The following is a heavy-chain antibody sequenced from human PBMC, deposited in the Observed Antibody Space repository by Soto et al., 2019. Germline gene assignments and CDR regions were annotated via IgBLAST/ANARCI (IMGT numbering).Heavy chain of an antibody. Sequence: ASVKVSCKASGYTFTSYDINWVRQATGQGLEWMGWMNPNSGNTGYAQKFQGRVTMSRNTSISTAYMELSSLRSEDTAVYYCARKGGYSYGFAYWGHGTLVTVTS. V-gene: IGHV1-8*01. CDR2: MNPNSGNT. CDR1: GYTFTSYD. CDR3: ARKGGYSYGFAY. J-gene: IGHJ4*01. D-gene: IGHD5-18*01.